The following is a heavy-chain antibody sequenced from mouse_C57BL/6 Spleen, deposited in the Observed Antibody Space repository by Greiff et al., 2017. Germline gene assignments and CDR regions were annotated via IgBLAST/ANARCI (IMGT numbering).Heavy chain of an antibody. J-gene: IGHJ2*01. Sequence: QVQLQQPGAELVMPGASVKLSCTASGYTFTSYWMHWVKQRPEQGLEWIGEIDPSDSYTNYTPKFKGKSTLTVDKSSSTAYMQLSSLTSEDSAVSDCERGNWDSWFDYWGQGTTLTVSS. V-gene: IGHV1-69*01. CDR2: IDPSDSYT. D-gene: IGHD3-3*01. CDR1: GYTFTSYW. CDR3: ERGNWDSWFDY.